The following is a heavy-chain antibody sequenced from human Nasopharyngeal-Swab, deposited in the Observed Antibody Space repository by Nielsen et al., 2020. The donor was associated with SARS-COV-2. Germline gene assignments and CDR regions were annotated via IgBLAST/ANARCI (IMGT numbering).Heavy chain of an antibody. CDR2: ISWNSGSI. D-gene: IGHD6-19*01. V-gene: IGHV3-9*01. CDR3: AKDLSSGWYGWFDP. J-gene: IGHJ5*02. CDR1: GFTFDDYA. Sequence: GGSLRLSCAASGFTFDDYAMHWVRQVPGKGLEWVSGISWNSGSIGYADSVKGRFTISRDNAKNSLYLQMNSLRAEDTALYYCAKDLSSGWYGWFDPWGQGTLVTVSS.